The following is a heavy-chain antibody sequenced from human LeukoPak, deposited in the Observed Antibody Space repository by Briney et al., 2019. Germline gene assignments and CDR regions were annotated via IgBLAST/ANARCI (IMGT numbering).Heavy chain of an antibody. Sequence: GGSLRLSCAASGFTFSSYWMSWVRQAPGKGLEWVANIKQDGSEKYYVDSVKGRFTISRDNAKNSLYLQMNSLRAEDTAVYYCARPKSSVQYYDSWSGGDNWFDPWGQGTLVTVSS. V-gene: IGHV3-7*01. CDR1: GFTFSSYW. CDR3: ARPKSSVQYYDSWSGGDNWFDP. D-gene: IGHD3-3*01. J-gene: IGHJ5*02. CDR2: IKQDGSEK.